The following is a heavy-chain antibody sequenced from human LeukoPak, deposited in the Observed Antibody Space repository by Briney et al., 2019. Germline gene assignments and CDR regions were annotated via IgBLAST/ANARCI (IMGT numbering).Heavy chain of an antibody. D-gene: IGHD4-17*01. J-gene: IGHJ2*01. V-gene: IGHV4-59*01. Sequence: KPSETLSLTCTVSGGSISSYYWSWIRQPPGKELEWIGYIYYSGSTNYNPSLKSRVTISVDTSKNQFSLKLSSVTAADTAVYYCARAFSDYYWYFDLWAVAPWSLSPQ. CDR2: IYYSGST. CDR1: GGSISSYY. CDR3: ARAFSDYYWYFDL.